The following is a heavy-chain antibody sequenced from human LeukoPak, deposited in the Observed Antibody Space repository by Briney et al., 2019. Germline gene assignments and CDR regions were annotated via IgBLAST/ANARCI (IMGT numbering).Heavy chain of an antibody. CDR3: TIVFAGVGAYDM. J-gene: IGHJ3*02. V-gene: IGHV3-73*01. CDR1: GFTFSGSA. CDR2: IKSKANSYAT. D-gene: IGHD3-16*01. Sequence: GGALRLSCTASGFTFSGSAMHWVRQASGKGLEWVGRIKSKANSYATVYAASVKGRFTISRDDSKNTAYLQTNGLKTEDTAVYYCTIVFAGVGAYDMCGQGTMVTVSS.